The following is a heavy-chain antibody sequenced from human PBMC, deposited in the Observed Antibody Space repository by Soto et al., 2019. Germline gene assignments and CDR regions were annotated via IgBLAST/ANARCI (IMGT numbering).Heavy chain of an antibody. CDR1: GFTFSSYA. Sequence: GSLRLSCAASGFTFSSYAMHWVRQAPGKGLEWVAVISYDRSNKYYADSVKGRFTISRDNSKSTLSLQMNTLRAEDTAVYYCAREIEMAFDYWGQGTLVTVSS. CDR3: AREIEMAFDY. J-gene: IGHJ4*02. D-gene: IGHD5-12*01. V-gene: IGHV3-30-3*01. CDR2: ISYDRSNK.